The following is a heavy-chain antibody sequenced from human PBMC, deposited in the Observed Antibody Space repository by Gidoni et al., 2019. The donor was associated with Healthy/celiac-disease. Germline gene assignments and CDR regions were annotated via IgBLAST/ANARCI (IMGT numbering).Heavy chain of an antibody. V-gene: IGHV3-23*01. J-gene: IGHJ4*02. CDR2: ISGSGGGT. CDR1: GFTFSGYA. D-gene: IGHD2-21*01. CDR3: AKDHGPYRLYYFDY. Sequence: EVQLLESGGGLVQPGGSLRLSCAASGFTFSGYAMSWVRKAPGKGLEWVSAISGSGGGTYYADSVKGRFTISRDNSKNTLYLQMNSLRAEDTAVYYCAKDHGPYRLYYFDYWGQGTLVTVSS.